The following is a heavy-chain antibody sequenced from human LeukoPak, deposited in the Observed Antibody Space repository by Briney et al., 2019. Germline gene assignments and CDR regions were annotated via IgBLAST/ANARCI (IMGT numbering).Heavy chain of an antibody. J-gene: IGHJ3*02. CDR2: INHSGST. D-gene: IGHD3-22*01. Sequence: PSETLSLTCAVYGGSFSGYYWSWIRQPPGKGLEWIGEINHSGSTNYNPPLKSRVSISVDTSKNQCSLKLSSVPAADTAVYYCTRVEPDSGSNHDDAFDIWGQGTMVSVSS. CDR3: TRVEPDSGSNHDDAFDI. V-gene: IGHV4-34*01. CDR1: GGSFSGYY.